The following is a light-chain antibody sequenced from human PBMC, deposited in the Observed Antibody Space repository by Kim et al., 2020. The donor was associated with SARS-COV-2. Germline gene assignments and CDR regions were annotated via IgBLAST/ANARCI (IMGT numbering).Light chain of an antibody. CDR3: QQYNNWPPYT. CDR1: PSVSSN. V-gene: IGKV3-15*01. CDR2: GAS. J-gene: IGKJ2*01. Sequence: VSPRERAPPSCRARPSVSSNLACYPHTPGQAPRLLIYGASTRATGIPARFSGSGSGTECTLTISSLQSEDFAVYYCQQYNNWPPYTFGQGTKLEIK.